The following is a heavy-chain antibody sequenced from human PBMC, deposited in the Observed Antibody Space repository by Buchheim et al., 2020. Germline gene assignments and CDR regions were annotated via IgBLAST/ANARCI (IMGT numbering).Heavy chain of an antibody. D-gene: IGHD3-22*01. CDR1: GFTFSSYG. CDR2: ISYDGINK. J-gene: IGHJ3*02. CDR3: AKVSTYYYDSSGYEHNDAFDI. Sequence: QVQLVESGGGVVQPGRSLRLSCAASGFTFSSYGMHWVRQAPGKGLEWVAVISYDGINKYYADSVKGRFTISRDNSKNTLYLKMNSLRAEDTAVYYCAKVSTYYYDSSGYEHNDAFDIWGQGT. V-gene: IGHV3-30*18.